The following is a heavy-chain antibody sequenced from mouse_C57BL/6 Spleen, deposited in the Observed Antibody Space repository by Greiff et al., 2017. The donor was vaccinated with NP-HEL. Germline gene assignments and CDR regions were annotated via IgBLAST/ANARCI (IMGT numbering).Heavy chain of an antibody. D-gene: IGHD2-14*01. CDR1: GFNIKDYY. V-gene: IGHV14-1*01. J-gene: IGHJ2*01. Sequence: EVQLQQSGAELVRPGASVKLSCTASGFNIKDYYMHWVKQRPEQGLEWIGRIDPEDGDTEYAPKFQGKATMTADTSSNTAYLQLSSLTSEDTAVYYWTTREGTPYYFDYWGQGTTRTVSS. CDR3: TTREGTPYYFDY. CDR2: IDPEDGDT.